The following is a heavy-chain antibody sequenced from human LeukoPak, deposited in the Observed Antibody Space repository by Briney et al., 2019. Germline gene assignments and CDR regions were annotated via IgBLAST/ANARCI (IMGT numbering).Heavy chain of an antibody. D-gene: IGHD3-22*01. V-gene: IGHV1-8*01. CDR3: ARDDSSGYYHYYFDY. Sequence: ASVKVSCKASGYTFTSYDINWVRQATGQGLEWMGWMNPNSGNTGYAQKFQGRVTMTRNTSISTAYMELRSLRSDDTAVYYCARDDSSGYYHYYFDYWGQGTLVTVSS. J-gene: IGHJ4*02. CDR2: MNPNSGNT. CDR1: GYTFTSYD.